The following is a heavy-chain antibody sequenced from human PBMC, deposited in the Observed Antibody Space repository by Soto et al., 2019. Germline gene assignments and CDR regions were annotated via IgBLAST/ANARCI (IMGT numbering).Heavy chain of an antibody. Sequence: QVQLQESGPGLVKPSQTLSLTCTVSGGLISSGDYYWSWIRQTPGKGLEWIAYIYYSGNTNYNPSLNSRATISVDTSKNQFSLKLTSVTAADTAVYYCARTGDPNWFHPWGQGTLVTVSS. V-gene: IGHV4-30-4*01. CDR3: ARTGDPNWFHP. J-gene: IGHJ5*02. CDR2: IYYSGNT. D-gene: IGHD7-27*01. CDR1: GGLISSGDYY.